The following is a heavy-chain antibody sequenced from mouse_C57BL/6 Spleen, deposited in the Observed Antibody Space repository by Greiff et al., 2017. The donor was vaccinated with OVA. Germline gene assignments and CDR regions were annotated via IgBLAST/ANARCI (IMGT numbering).Heavy chain of an antibody. Sequence: QVQLQQSGPELVKPGASVKISCKASGYAFSSSWMNWVKQRPGKGLEWIGRIYPGDGDTNYNGNFKGKATLTADKSSSTAYMQLSSLTSEDSAVYFCARGESRGYWGQGTTLTVSS. CDR1: GYAFSSSW. J-gene: IGHJ2*01. CDR2: IYPGDGDT. CDR3: ARGESRGY. V-gene: IGHV1-82*01. D-gene: IGHD1-1*01.